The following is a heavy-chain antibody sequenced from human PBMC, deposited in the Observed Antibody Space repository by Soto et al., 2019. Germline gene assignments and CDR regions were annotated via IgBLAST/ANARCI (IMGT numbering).Heavy chain of an antibody. CDR2: INAGNGNT. D-gene: IGHD5-12*01. CDR3: ARDKDRLQLGGNYYYILDV. V-gene: IGHV1-3*01. CDR1: GYTFTSYA. Sequence: ASVKVSCKASGYTFTSYAMHWVRQAPGQRLEWMGWINAGNGNTKYSQKFQGRVTITKDTSASTAYMELSSLRSDDTAVYYCARDKDRLQLGGNYYYILDVWGQGTTVTVSS. J-gene: IGHJ6*02.